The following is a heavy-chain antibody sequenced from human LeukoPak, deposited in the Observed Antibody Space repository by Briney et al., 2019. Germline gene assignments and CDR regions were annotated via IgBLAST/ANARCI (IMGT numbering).Heavy chain of an antibody. CDR1: GDSISSGVHY. CDR3: ARGGIAAGTYYFDS. CDR2: IYYSGST. Sequence: SETLSLTCTVSGDSISSGVHYWSWIRQHPGKGLEWFGYIYYSGSTYYNPSLKSRVTISVDTSKNQFSLKLSSVTAADTAVYYCARGGIAAGTYYFDSWGQGTLVTASS. V-gene: IGHV4-31*03. D-gene: IGHD6-13*01. J-gene: IGHJ4*02.